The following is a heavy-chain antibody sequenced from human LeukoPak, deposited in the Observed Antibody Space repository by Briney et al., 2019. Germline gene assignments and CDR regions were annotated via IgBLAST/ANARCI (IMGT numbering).Heavy chain of an antibody. CDR1: GFRVRDYY. D-gene: IGHD3/OR15-3a*01. Sequence: PGGSLRLSCAVSGFRVRDYYMSWVRPAPGRGREWVGLIRDSGEAFYADFARGRFAISRDESENTLYLQMNSLRVEDTAVYFCARDRAANQDWVEFDPWGQGTPVIVSS. V-gene: IGHV3-66*03. CDR2: IRDSGEA. J-gene: IGHJ5*02. CDR3: ARDRAANQDWVEFDP.